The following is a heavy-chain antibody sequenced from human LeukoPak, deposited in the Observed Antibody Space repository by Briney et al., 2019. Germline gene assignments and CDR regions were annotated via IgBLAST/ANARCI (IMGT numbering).Heavy chain of an antibody. CDR3: ARVSSVGATREFDY. Sequence: GRSLRLSCAASGFTFSTYVMHWVRQAPGKGLEWVAVISYDGVSKYYADSVKGRFTISRDDSKNTVYLQMNSLRVEDTAVYYCARVSSVGATREFDYWGQGTLVTVSS. J-gene: IGHJ4*02. D-gene: IGHD1-26*01. CDR2: ISYDGVSK. CDR1: GFTFSTYV. V-gene: IGHV3-30-3*01.